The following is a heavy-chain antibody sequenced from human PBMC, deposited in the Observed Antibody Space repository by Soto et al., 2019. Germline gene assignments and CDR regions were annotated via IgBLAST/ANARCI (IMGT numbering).Heavy chain of an antibody. Sequence: QVTLEESGPTRVKPTQTLTLTCTFSGFSLATSGVGVGWVRQPPGKALERLALIYWDDDKRYSPSLRSRLTVTKDTSGTQVVLTMTNMDPVDTSTYYCAHRVGLQGNWNGGYFDFWGQGALVTVSS. D-gene: IGHD1-1*01. J-gene: IGHJ4*02. CDR2: IYWDDDK. CDR1: GFSLATSGVG. CDR3: AHRVGLQGNWNGGYFDF. V-gene: IGHV2-5*02.